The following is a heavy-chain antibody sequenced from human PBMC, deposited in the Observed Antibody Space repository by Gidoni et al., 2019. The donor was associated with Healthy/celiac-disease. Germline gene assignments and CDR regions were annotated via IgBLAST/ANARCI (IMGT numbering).Heavy chain of an antibody. V-gene: IGHV3-21*01. J-gene: IGHJ6*02. CDR3: ARDRRQPLAFYYGMDV. D-gene: IGHD6-13*01. CDR2: ISSSSSYI. Sequence: EVQLVESGGGLGKPGGSLRLSCAASGFTFSSYSMNWVRQAPGKGLEWVASISSSSSYIYYADSVKGRFTISRDNAKNSLYLQMNSLRAYDTAVYYCARDRRQPLAFYYGMDVWGQGTTVTVSS. CDR1: GFTFSSYS.